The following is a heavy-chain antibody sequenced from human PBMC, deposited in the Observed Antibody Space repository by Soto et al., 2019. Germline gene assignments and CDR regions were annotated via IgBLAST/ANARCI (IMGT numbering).Heavy chain of an antibody. Sequence: SETLSLTCAVYGGSFSGYYWSWIRQPPGKGLEWIGEINHSGSTNYNPSVKSRVTISVDTSKNQFSLKLNSVTAADTAMYYCARGSRVKIPAATGRDYYYHGLDVWDQGTAVTVSS. D-gene: IGHD1-26*01. J-gene: IGHJ6*02. CDR2: INHSGST. CDR1: GGSFSGYY. CDR3: ARGSRVKIPAATGRDYYYHGLDV. V-gene: IGHV4-34*01.